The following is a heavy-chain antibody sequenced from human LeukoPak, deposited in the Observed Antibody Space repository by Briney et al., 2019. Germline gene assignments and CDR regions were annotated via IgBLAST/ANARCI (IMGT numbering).Heavy chain of an antibody. J-gene: IGHJ4*02. CDR2: VRGSGTDT. V-gene: IGHV3-23*01. Sequence: GGSLRLSCAASGFTFSTYAMSWVRQAPGKGLEWVSVVRGSGTDTYYADSVKGRFTISRDNSKNTLYLQMNSLRAEDTAIYYCAKTSRGNSGYDSPFHYWGQGTLVTVSS. D-gene: IGHD5-12*01. CDR3: AKTSRGNSGYDSPFHY. CDR1: GFTFSTYA.